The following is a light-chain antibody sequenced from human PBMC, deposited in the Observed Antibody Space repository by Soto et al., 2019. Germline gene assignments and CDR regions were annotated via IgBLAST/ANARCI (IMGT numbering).Light chain of an antibody. CDR3: QQGRT. V-gene: IGKV3-20*01. Sequence: EIVLTQSPGTLSLSPGERATLSCRASQSVSSSYLAWYQQKPGQAPRLLIYGASSRAPGIPDRFSGSGSGTDFTLTISRLEPEDFAVYYCQQGRTFGQGTKVDIK. J-gene: IGKJ1*01. CDR1: QSVSSSY. CDR2: GAS.